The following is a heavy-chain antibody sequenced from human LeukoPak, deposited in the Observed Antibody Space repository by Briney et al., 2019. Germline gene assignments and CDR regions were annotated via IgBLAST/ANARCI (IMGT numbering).Heavy chain of an antibody. D-gene: IGHD1-26*01. CDR2: IKKDGSQK. V-gene: IGHV3-7*03. CDR1: GFTFSSYS. CDR3: ARVGWELLNLHFDP. J-gene: IGHJ5*02. Sequence: GSLRLSCAASGFTFSSYSMSWVRQAPGKGPEWVASIKKDGSQKYYVDSVKGRFTISRDNAQNSLYLQMNSLRVEDTAIYSCARVGWELLNLHFDPWGQGTLVTVSS.